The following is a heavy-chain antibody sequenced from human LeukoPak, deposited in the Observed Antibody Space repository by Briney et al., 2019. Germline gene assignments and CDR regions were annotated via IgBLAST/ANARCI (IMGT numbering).Heavy chain of an antibody. V-gene: IGHV4-39*07. J-gene: IGHJ4*02. CDR2: MSSGGRT. CDR1: GVSIRSGDYY. D-gene: IGHD1-26*01. CDR3: ARELTDSGSHRNFDN. Sequence: SETLSLPCTVSGVSIRSGDYYWGWIRQSPGKGLEWIGSMSSGGRTFYRPSLKSRVTISVDTSNKQFSLKLRSVTAADTAVYFCARELTDSGSHRNFDNWGQGTLVTVSS.